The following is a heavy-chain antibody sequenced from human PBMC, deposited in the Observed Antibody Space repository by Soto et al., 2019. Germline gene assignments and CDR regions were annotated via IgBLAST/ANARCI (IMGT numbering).Heavy chain of an antibody. CDR1: GASVSTGAYY. CDR3: VRALRHTAMVYPWFDP. J-gene: IGHJ5*02. CDR2: VYESGYT. Sequence: QVQLQESGPRLVKPSHTLSLTCTVSGASVSTGAYYWGWVRQRPGRGLEWIGYVYESGYTYYNMSLKSRLTISLDRSNNQFSLGLTSVTAADTAVYYCVRALRHTAMVYPWFDPWGQGTLVTVSS. V-gene: IGHV4-31*03. D-gene: IGHD5-18*01.